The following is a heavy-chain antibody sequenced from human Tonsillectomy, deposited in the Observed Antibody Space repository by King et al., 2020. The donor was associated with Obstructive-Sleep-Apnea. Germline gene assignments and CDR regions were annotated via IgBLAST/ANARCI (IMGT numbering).Heavy chain of an antibody. V-gene: IGHV5-51*01. D-gene: IGHD2-15*01. CDR3: ARRVAAKEYCDL. CDR2: IYPVDSDS. Sequence: VQLVESGAEVKKPGESLKISCKGSGYSFTSYWIGWVRQMPGKGLEWMGIIYPVDSDSRYSPSFQGQVTISADKSISTAYLPWSSLKASDTAMYYCARRVAAKEYCDLCGRRTLVTVSS. CDR1: GYSFTSYW. J-gene: IGHJ2*01.